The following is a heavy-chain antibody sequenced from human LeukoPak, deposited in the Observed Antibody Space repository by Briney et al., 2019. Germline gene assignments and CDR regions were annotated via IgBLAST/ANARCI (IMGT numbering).Heavy chain of an antibody. CDR1: GGSISSYY. CDR2: IYYSGST. D-gene: IGHD6-6*01. CDR3: AADDSSSAFDY. Sequence: SETLSLTCTVSGGSISSYYWSWIRQPPGEGLEWIGYIYYSGSTNYNPSLKSRVTISVDTSKNQFSLKLSSVTAADTAVYYCAADDSSSAFDYWGQGTLVTVSS. V-gene: IGHV4-59*01. J-gene: IGHJ4*02.